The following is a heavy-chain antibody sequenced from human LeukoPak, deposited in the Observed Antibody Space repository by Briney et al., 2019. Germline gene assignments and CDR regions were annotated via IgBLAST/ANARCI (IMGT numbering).Heavy chain of an antibody. CDR1: GGSFSGYY. J-gene: IGHJ6*03. D-gene: IGHD3-10*01. Sequence: SETLSLTCAVYGGSFSGYYWSWIRQPPGKGLEWIGEINHSGSTNYNPSLKSRVTISVDTSKNQFSLELSSVTAADTAVYYCARARGQRYLSVKYYYYMDVWGKGTTVTVSS. V-gene: IGHV4-34*01. CDR2: INHSGST. CDR3: ARARGQRYLSVKYYYYMDV.